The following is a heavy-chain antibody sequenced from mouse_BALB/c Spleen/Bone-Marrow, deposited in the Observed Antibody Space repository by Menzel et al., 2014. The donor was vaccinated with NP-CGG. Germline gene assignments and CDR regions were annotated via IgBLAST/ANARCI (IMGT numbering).Heavy chain of an antibody. CDR1: GYSFTGYF. CDR3: GVPYYYGGSDFDY. J-gene: IGHJ2*01. V-gene: IGHV1-37*01. D-gene: IGHD1-1*01. CDR2: INPYNGDT. Sequence: EVKLMESGPELVKPGASVKISCKASGYSFTGYFMNWVKQSHGKSLEWIGRINPYNGDTFNNQKFKGKATLTVDKSSSTAHMELLSLTSEDSAVYYCGVPYYYGGSDFDYWGQGTTLTVSS.